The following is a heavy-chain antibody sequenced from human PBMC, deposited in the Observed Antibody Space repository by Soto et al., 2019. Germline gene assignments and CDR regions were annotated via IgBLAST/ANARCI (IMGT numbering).Heavy chain of an antibody. Sequence: GGSLRLSCAASGFTFISYEMNWVRQAPGKGLEWVSYISSSGSTIYYADSVKGRFTISRDNAKNSLYLQMNSLRAEDTAVYYCARVEDTARPLDYWGQGTLVTVSS. CDR3: ARVEDTARPLDY. V-gene: IGHV3-48*03. CDR2: ISSSGSTI. D-gene: IGHD5-18*01. CDR1: GFTFISYE. J-gene: IGHJ4*02.